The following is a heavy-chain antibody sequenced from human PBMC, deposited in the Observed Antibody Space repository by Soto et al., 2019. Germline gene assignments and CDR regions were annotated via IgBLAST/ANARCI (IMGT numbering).Heavy chain of an antibody. Sequence: EVQLVQSGAEVKKPGDSLKISCQGSGYSFTDSWIGWVRQRPGTGLEWMAIIFPDDSDVKYSPSFQGQVTISADKSISSAYLHWSSLKASDTAMYYCVRAMGAYCGADCSQFDSWGQGTLVTVSS. CDR2: IFPDDSDV. J-gene: IGHJ4*02. D-gene: IGHD2-21*01. CDR3: VRAMGAYCGADCSQFDS. V-gene: IGHV5-51*03. CDR1: GYSFTDSW.